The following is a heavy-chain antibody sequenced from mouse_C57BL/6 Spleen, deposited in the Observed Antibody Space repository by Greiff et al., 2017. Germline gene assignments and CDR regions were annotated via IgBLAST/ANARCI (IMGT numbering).Heavy chain of an antibody. CDR2: ISSGSSTI. CDR1: GFTFSDYG. D-gene: IGHD2-2*01. J-gene: IGHJ3*01. V-gene: IGHV5-17*01. Sequence: EVKLVESGGGLVKPGGSLKLSCAASGFTFSDYGMHWVRQAPEKGLEWVAYISSGSSTIYSADTVKGRFTISRDNAKNTLFLQMSSLMSEDTAMYYSAAGRWLRGLAYWGQGTLVTVSA. CDR3: AAGRWLRGLAY.